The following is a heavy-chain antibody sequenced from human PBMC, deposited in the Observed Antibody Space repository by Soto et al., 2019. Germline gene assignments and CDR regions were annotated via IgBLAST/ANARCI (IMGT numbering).Heavy chain of an antibody. Sequence: ASVNVSFKSSGYTFTSYYMHWVRQAPGQGLEWMGIINPSGGSTNYAQKFQGRVTMTRDTSTSTVYMELTSLRSEDTAMFYCARGGSMVVMTDGFDFWGQGTLVTVSS. D-gene: IGHD2-21*02. CDR2: INPSGGST. V-gene: IGHV1-46*01. J-gene: IGHJ4*02. CDR1: GYTFTSYY. CDR3: ARGGSMVVMTDGFDF.